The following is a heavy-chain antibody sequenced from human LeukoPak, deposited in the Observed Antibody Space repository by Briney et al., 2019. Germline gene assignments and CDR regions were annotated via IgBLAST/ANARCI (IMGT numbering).Heavy chain of an antibody. D-gene: IGHD3-10*01. CDR1: GGSISSSSYY. Sequence: PSETLSLTCTVSGGSISSSSYYWGWIRQPPGKGLEWIGSIYYSGSTYHNPSLKSRVTISVDTSKNQFSLKLSSVTAADTAVYYCARRYYYYGSGSYYKPASSFDYWGQGTLVTVSS. CDR3: ARRYYYYGSGSYYKPASSFDY. CDR2: IYYSGST. J-gene: IGHJ4*02. V-gene: IGHV4-39*01.